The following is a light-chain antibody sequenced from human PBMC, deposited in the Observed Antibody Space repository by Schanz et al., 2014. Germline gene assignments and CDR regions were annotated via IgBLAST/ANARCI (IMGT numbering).Light chain of an antibody. J-gene: IGKJ1*01. CDR2: AAS. Sequence: DIQMTQSPSSLSASVGDRVTITCRASQSITSYLNWYQQKPGKAPKLLVYAASSLQSGVPSRFSGSGSGTDFTLTISSLQPEDFATYYCQQNRAFGQGTKVEIK. V-gene: IGKV1-39*01. CDR1: QSITSY. CDR3: QQNRA.